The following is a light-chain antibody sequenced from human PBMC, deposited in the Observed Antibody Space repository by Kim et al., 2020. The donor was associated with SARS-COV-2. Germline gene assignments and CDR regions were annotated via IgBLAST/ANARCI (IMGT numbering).Light chain of an antibody. CDR2: YDR. Sequence: SYELTQPPSVSVAPGETARITCGGNNIGSKSVHWYQQKSGQAPGVVIYYDRDRPSGIPERFSGSNSGNTATLTISRVEAGDEADYYCQVWDASSDHSAFGGGTQLTVL. CDR3: QVWDASSDHSA. V-gene: IGLV3-21*04. J-gene: IGLJ2*01. CDR1: NIGSKS.